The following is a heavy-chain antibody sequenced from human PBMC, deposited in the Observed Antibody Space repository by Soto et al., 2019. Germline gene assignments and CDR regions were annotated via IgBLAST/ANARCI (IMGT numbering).Heavy chain of an antibody. J-gene: IGHJ6*02. D-gene: IGHD1-7*01. Sequence: SEPLSLTCTVSGGSVSSGSYYWSWIRQPPGKGLEWIGYIYYSGSTNYNPSLKSRVTISVDTSKNQFSLKLSSVTAADTAVYYCARDNRELRGHYYYGMDVWGQGTTGTVSS. V-gene: IGHV4-61*01. CDR2: IYYSGST. CDR3: ARDNRELRGHYYYGMDV. CDR1: GGSVSSGSYY.